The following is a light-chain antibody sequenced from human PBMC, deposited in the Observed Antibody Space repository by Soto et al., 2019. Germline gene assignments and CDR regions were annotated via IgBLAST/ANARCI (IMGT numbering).Light chain of an antibody. V-gene: IGKV3-11*01. CDR2: DAY. Sequence: EFVLTQSPVTLPLYPGERATLSCMASQSFRGLLAWYQQKPGQAPRLLIYDAYNRATGIPPRFSGSGYGTDFNLTISSLETEDSAVYYCQQRHMWPITFGQGTRLEIK. CDR1: QSFRGL. CDR3: QQRHMWPIT. J-gene: IGKJ5*01.